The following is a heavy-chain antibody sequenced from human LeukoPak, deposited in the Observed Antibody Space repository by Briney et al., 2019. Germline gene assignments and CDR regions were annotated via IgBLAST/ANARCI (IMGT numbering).Heavy chain of an antibody. CDR1: GGSFSGYY. J-gene: IGHJ4*02. D-gene: IGHD3-3*01. Sequence: SETLSLTCAVYGGSFSGYYWSWIRQPPGKGLEWIGEINHSGSTNYNPSLKSRVTISVDTSKNQFSLKLSSVTAADTAVYYCARGPLALYDFWSGYYYFDYWGQGTLVTVSS. CDR2: INHSGST. CDR3: ARGPLALYDFWSGYYYFDY. V-gene: IGHV4-34*01.